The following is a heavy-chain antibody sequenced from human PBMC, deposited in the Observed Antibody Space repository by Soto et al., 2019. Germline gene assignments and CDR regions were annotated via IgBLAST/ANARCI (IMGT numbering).Heavy chain of an antibody. CDR3: ARSVTILLRGVWGKGVSLYYFGMDV. CDR1: DSTFTKTA. Sequence: EGQLLESGGALVQPGGSLRLSCAASDSTFTKTAMNWVRQAPGKGLEWVSGISDSGTITYYADSVKGRFTVSRDNYRNTLSLQMNSLRAEDTAIYYCARSVTILLRGVWGKGVSLYYFGMDVWGQGTTVTVSS. J-gene: IGHJ6*02. CDR2: ISDSGTIT. D-gene: IGHD3-3*01. V-gene: IGHV3-23*01.